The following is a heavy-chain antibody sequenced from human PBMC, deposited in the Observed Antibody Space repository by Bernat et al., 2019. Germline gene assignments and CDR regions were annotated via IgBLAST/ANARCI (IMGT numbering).Heavy chain of an antibody. V-gene: IGHV3-15*01. CDR3: TNADGCFPSFDY. D-gene: IGHD2-2*01. CDR1: GFTFSNAW. Sequence: EVQLVESGGGLVKPGGSLRLSCAASGFTFSNAWMSWVRQAPGKGLEWVGRNKSKTDGGPTNSAAPMKGSISNLTDCSKNTLLLKINSLKTGVTAVYYYTNADGCFPSFDYWGQGTLVTVFS. CDR2: NKSKTDGGPT. J-gene: IGHJ4*02.